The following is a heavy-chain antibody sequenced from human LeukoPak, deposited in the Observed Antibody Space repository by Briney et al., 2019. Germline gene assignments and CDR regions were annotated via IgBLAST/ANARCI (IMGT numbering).Heavy chain of an antibody. CDR1: GGSFSGCY. D-gene: IGHD2-15*01. Sequence: SETLSLNCAVYGGSFSGCYWSWIRQPPGEGLEWIGEINHSGTTNYNPSLKSRVTISVDTSKNQFSLNLSSVTAADTAVYYCARDCSGGSCYPAAFDIWGQGTMVTVSS. J-gene: IGHJ3*02. CDR2: INHSGTT. V-gene: IGHV4-34*01. CDR3: ARDCSGGSCYPAAFDI.